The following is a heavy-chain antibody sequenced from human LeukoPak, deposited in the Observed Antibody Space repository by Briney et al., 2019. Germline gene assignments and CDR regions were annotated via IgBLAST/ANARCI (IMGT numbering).Heavy chain of an antibody. J-gene: IGHJ2*01. D-gene: IGHD1-14*01. CDR2: IYYSGST. CDR1: GGSISSSSYY. Sequence: SETLSLTCTVSGGSISSSSYYWGWIRQPPGKGLEWIGSIYYSGSTYYNPSLKSRVTISVDTSKNQFSLKLSSVTAADTAVYYCARPTMHSPRSWYFDLWGRGTLVTVSS. CDR3: ARPTMHSPRSWYFDL. V-gene: IGHV4-39*01.